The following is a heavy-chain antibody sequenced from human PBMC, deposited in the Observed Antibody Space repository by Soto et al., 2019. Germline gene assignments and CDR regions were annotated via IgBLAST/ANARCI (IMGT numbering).Heavy chain of an antibody. V-gene: IGHV4-34*01. CDR1: GGSFSGYY. J-gene: IGHJ4*02. CDR2: INHSGST. CDR3: ARRRQAASFDY. D-gene: IGHD6-25*01. Sequence: SSETLSLTCAVYGGSFSGYYWSWIRQPPGKGLEWIGEINHSGSTNYNPSLKSRVTISVDTSKNQFSLKLSSVTAADTAVYYCARRRQAASFDYWGQGTLVTVSS.